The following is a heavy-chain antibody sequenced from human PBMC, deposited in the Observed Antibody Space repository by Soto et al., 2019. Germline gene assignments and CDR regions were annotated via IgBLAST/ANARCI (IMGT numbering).Heavy chain of an antibody. CDR2: ISGSGGST. J-gene: IGHJ4*02. Sequence: EVQLLESGGGLVQPGGSLRLSCAASGFTFSSYAMSWVRQAPGKGLEWVSAISGSGGSTYYADSVEGRFTISRDNSKNTLYLQMNSLRAEDTAVYYCAKYSGYDFYGQELDYWGQGTLVTVSS. CDR3: AKYSGYDFYGQELDY. D-gene: IGHD5-12*01. V-gene: IGHV3-23*01. CDR1: GFTFSSYA.